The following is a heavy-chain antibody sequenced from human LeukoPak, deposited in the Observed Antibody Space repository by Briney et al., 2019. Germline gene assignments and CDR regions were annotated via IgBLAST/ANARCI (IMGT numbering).Heavy chain of an antibody. V-gene: IGHV2-70*11. CDR1: GFSLSTSGMC. Sequence: SGPAVVKPTQTLTLTCTFSGFSLSTSGMCVSWIRQPPGKALEWLARIDWDDDKYYSTSLETRLTISKDTSKNQVVLTMTNMDPVHTATYYCARIQGQAYYFDYWGQGTLVTVSS. J-gene: IGHJ4*02. CDR2: IDWDDDK. CDR3: ARIQGQAYYFDY.